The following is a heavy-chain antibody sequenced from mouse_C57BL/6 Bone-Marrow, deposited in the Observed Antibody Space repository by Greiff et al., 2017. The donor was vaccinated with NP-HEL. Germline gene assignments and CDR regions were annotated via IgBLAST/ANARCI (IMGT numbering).Heavy chain of an antibody. CDR1: GYTFTDYE. CDR3: TRHDYGSRYFDY. CDR2: IDPESGGT. V-gene: IGHV1-15*01. Sequence: QVQLQQSGAELVRPGASVTLSCKASGYTFTDYEMHWVKQTPVHGLEWIGAIDPESGGTAYNQKFKGKAILTADQSSSTAYMELRSLTSEDSAVYYCTRHDYGSRYFDYWGQGTTLTVSS. D-gene: IGHD1-1*01. J-gene: IGHJ2*01.